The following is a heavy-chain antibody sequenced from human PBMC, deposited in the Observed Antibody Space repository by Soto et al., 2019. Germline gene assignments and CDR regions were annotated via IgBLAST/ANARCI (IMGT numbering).Heavy chain of an antibody. V-gene: IGHV3-30-3*01. J-gene: IGHJ3*02. CDR3: VRDVGSSGSSSAFGI. CDR1: GFSFSTYA. D-gene: IGHD1-26*01. CDR2: ISYDGSNK. Sequence: GGSLRLSCAASGFSFSTYAMHWVRQAPGKGLEWVAVISYDGSNKYYADSLKGRFTISRDNSQNALYLQMNSLRAEDTAVYYCVRDVGSSGSSSAFGIWGQGTMVTVSS.